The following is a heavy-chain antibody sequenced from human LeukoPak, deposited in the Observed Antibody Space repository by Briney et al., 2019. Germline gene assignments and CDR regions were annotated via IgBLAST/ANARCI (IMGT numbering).Heavy chain of an antibody. V-gene: IGHV3-48*03. CDR1: GFTFSSYE. CDR3: ARKDYGGYAYYYYGLDV. J-gene: IGHJ6*04. CDR2: ISSSGSTK. Sequence: QTGGSLRLSCAASGFTFSSYEMNWVRQAPGKGLEWVSYISSSGSTKYYADSVKGRFTISRDNAENSLYLQMNSLRAEDTAVYYCARKDYGGYAYYYYGLDVWGKGTTVTVSS. D-gene: IGHD5-12*01.